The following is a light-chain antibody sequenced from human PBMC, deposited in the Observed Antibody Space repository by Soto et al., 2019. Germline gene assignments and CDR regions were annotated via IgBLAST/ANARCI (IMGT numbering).Light chain of an antibody. V-gene: IGKV1-9*01. CDR2: AAS. CDR1: QGISSF. J-gene: IGKJ5*01. CDR3: QQLNSYPIT. Sequence: IQLTQSPSSLSASVGDSVTITCRASQGISSFLAWYQQKPGMAPKLLIYAASTLQSGVPSRFSGSGSGTDFTLTISSLQPEDFATYFCQQLNSYPITFGQGTRLEIE.